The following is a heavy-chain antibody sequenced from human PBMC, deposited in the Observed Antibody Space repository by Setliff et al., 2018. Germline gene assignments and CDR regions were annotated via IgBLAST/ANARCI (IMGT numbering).Heavy chain of an antibody. V-gene: IGHV4-61*09. CDR3: ARVSGFQYMDV. J-gene: IGHJ6*03. CDR2: VYTSWST. Sequence: KPSETLSLTSTVSGDSISSRTHYWSWIRQPAGKGLEWIGQVYTSWSTNYNPSLKSRVTISLDTSKNQFSLNLSSLTAADTAVYYCARVSGFQYMDVWGKGTTVTVS. CDR1: GDSISSRTHY. D-gene: IGHD3-3*01.